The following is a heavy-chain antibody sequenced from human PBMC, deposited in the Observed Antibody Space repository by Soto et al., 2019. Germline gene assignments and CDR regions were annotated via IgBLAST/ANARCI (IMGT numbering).Heavy chain of an antibody. Sequence: EVQLEESGGALVQPGRSLRLSCAASGFTFDDYAMHWVLQVLGKGLEWVSSISWNSGNIGYADSVKGRLTTSRDNAKNSLYMQMNSLRPDDTALYYCVRSKGGYSYGTPFDYWGQGTLVTVSS. CDR3: VRSKGGYSYGTPFDY. CDR2: ISWNSGNI. D-gene: IGHD5-18*01. V-gene: IGHV3-9*01. CDR1: GFTFDDYA. J-gene: IGHJ4*02.